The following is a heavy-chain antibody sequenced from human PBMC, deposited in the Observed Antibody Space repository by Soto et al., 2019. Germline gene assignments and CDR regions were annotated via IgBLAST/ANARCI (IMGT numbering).Heavy chain of an antibody. CDR3: ARVGGAAGTFIDY. V-gene: IGHV1-69*13. CDR1: GGTISSYA. Sequence: ASVKVSCKASGGTISSYAISWVRQAPGQGLEWMGGIISIFGTANYAQKFQGRVTITADESTSTAYMELSSLRSEDTAVYYCARVGGAAGTFIDYWGQGTLVTVSS. CDR2: IISIFGTA. D-gene: IGHD6-13*01. J-gene: IGHJ4*02.